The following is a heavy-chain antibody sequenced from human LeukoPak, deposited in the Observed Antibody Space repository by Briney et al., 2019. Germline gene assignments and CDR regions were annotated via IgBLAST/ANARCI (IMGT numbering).Heavy chain of an antibody. D-gene: IGHD5-18*01. Sequence: GGSLRLSCAASGFTFSSYWMHWVRQPPGKGLMWVSRINSDGTSTSYADSVKGRFTISRDNAENTLYLQMNSLRAEDTAVYYCARGASGYSYGWGQGTLVTVSS. CDR3: ARGASGYSYG. J-gene: IGHJ4*02. CDR2: INSDGTST. V-gene: IGHV3-74*01. CDR1: GFTFSSYW.